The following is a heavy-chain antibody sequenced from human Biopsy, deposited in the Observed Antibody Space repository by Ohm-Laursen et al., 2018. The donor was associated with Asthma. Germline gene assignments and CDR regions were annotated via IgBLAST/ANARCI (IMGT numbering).Heavy chain of an antibody. Sequence: SETLSLTCSLSSGSGGYMRCGNYYWGWIRQPPGKGLEWIGSIYYSGTTYYNPSLDSRVTVSAATSKNQFSLKLTSVTAADTAVYYCVRGSSSWHHGPFHYYYGLDVWGQGTTATVSS. J-gene: IGHJ6*02. V-gene: IGHV4-39*01. CDR3: VRGSSSWHHGPFHYYYGLDV. CDR2: IYYSGTT. D-gene: IGHD6-13*01. CDR1: SGSGGYMRCGNYY.